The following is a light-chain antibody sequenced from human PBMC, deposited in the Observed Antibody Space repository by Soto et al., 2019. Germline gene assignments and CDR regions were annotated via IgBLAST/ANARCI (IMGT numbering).Light chain of an antibody. CDR1: QSVRND. CDR2: SAS. CDR3: QQRSNWPLT. J-gene: IGKJ4*01. Sequence: EIVLTQSPATLSLSPGERATLSCRASQSVRNDLVWYHQKPGQAPRVPIYSASNRATGIPARFSGSGSGTDFTLTISSLEPEDFAVYYCQQRSNWPLTFGGGTKVEIK. V-gene: IGKV3-11*01.